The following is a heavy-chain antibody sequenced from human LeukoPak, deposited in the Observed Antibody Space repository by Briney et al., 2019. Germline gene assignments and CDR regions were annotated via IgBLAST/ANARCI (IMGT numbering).Heavy chain of an antibody. Sequence: PSETLSLTCAVYGGSFSGYYWSWIRQPPGKGLEWIGEINHSGSTNYNPSLKSRVTTSVDTSKNQFSLKLSSVTAADTAVYYCARVAGTLTDYWGQGTLVTVSS. CDR3: ARVAGTLTDY. CDR1: GGSFSGYY. V-gene: IGHV4-34*01. J-gene: IGHJ4*02. CDR2: INHSGST. D-gene: IGHD6-19*01.